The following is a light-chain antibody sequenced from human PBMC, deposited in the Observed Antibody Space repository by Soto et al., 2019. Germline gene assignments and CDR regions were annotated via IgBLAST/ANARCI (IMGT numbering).Light chain of an antibody. CDR2: EVS. V-gene: IGLV2-8*01. J-gene: IGLJ1*01. CDR1: SSDVGGYNY. CDR3: SSYAFSKNYV. Sequence: QSALTQPPSASGSPGQSVTISCTGTSSDVGGYNYVSWYQQHQGKAPKLMIYEVSKRPSGVPDRFSVSKSGNTASLTVSGLQAEDEADYYCSSYAFSKNYVFGTGTKRTVL.